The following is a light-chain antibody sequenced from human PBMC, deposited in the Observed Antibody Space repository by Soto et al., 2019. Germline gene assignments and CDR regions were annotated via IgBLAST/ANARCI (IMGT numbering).Light chain of an antibody. CDR1: QSVSAW. CDR3: QQYNYYPT. Sequence: DIQMTQSPSTLAASLGDRVTITCRASQSVSAWLAWYQQRPGKAPKLLIYKASSLESGVPSRFSGSGSGTALTLTISSLQPDDFATYYCQQYNYYPTFGQGTRLEIK. CDR2: KAS. V-gene: IGKV1-5*03. J-gene: IGKJ5*01.